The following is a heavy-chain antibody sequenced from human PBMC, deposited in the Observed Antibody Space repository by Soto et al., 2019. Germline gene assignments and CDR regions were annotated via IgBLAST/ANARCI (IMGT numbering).Heavy chain of an antibody. CDR3: ARANTQYDYYDSSGYYLTYAFDI. CDR2: IGTAGDT. D-gene: IGHD3-22*01. CDR1: GFTFSSYD. Sequence: PVRSLKLSCAASGFTFSSYDMHWVRQATGKGLGWVSAIGTAGDTYYPGSVKGRFTISRENAKNSLYLQMNSLRAEDTAVYYCARANTQYDYYDSSGYYLTYAFDIWGRGSMVTVSS. V-gene: IGHV3-13*01. J-gene: IGHJ3*02.